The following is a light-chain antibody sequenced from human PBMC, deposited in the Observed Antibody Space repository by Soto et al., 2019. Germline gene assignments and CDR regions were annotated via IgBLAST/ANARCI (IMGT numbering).Light chain of an antibody. V-gene: IGKV1-5*01. Sequence: DIQMTQSPSTLSASVGDRVAITCRASQSISSWLAWYQQKPGKAPKLLIYDASSLESGVPSRFSGSGSGTEFTLTISSLQPDDFATYYCQQYNSYLLTFGGGTKVEIK. CDR1: QSISSW. J-gene: IGKJ4*01. CDR2: DAS. CDR3: QQYNSYLLT.